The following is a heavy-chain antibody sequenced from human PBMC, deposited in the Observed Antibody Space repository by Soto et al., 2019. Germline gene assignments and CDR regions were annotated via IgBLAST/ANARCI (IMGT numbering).Heavy chain of an antibody. J-gene: IGHJ5*02. CDR1: GGSISSGGYY. D-gene: IGHD2-15*01. Sequence: PSETLSLTCTVSGGSISSGGYYWSWIRRHPGKGLEWIGYIYYSGSTYYNPSLKSRVTISVDTSKNQFSLKLSSVTAADTAVYYCARDTRYCSGGSCYPNWFDPWGQGTLVTVSS. V-gene: IGHV4-31*03. CDR3: ARDTRYCSGGSCYPNWFDP. CDR2: IYYSGST.